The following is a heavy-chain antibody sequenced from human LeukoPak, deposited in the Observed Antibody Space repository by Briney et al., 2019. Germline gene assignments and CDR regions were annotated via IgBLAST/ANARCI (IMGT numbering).Heavy chain of an antibody. J-gene: IGHJ5*01. Sequence: GGSLRLSCAASGFIFSSYGMHWVRQAPGKGLECVALISYDGDYKYYADSVKGRFTLSRDNSKNTLNLQMNSLRTEDTAVYYCAKDGLMGGVFNWFDSWGQGTLVTVSS. CDR1: GFIFSSYG. V-gene: IGHV3-30*18. CDR2: ISYDGDYK. D-gene: IGHD3-16*01. CDR3: AKDGLMGGVFNWFDS.